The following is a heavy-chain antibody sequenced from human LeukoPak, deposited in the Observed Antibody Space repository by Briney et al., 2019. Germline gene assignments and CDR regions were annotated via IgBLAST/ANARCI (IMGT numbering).Heavy chain of an antibody. CDR3: VSFYETY. V-gene: IGHV3-74*01. Sequence: PGGSLRLSCAASGSYWMHWVRQAPGKGLVWVSHIDSDGSWTSYADSVKGRFTISKDNAKNTVYLQMNNLRAEDTAVYYCVSFYETYWGRGTLVTVSS. CDR2: IDSDGSWT. D-gene: IGHD2/OR15-2a*01. CDR1: GSYW. J-gene: IGHJ4*02.